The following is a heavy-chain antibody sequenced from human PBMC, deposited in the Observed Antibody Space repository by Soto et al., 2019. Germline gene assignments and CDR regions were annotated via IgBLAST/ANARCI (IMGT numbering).Heavy chain of an antibody. CDR1: GFTVSSNY. J-gene: IGHJ4*02. CDR3: ASYGDHYYFHY. V-gene: IGHV3-66*01. Sequence: EVQLVESGGGLVQPGGSLRLSCAASGFTVSSNYMSWVRQAPGKGLEWVSVIYSGGSTYYADSVKGRFTISRDNSKNTLYLHMNILRAEDTAVYYCASYGDHYYFHYWGQGTLVTLSS. CDR2: IYSGGST. D-gene: IGHD4-17*01.